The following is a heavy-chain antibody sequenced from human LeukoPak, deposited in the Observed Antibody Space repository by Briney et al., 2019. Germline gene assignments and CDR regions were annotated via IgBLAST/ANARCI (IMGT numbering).Heavy chain of an antibody. CDR3: ATSPSDGENY. CDR2: ISIDGSTT. CDR1: GFTFSNYW. V-gene: IGHV3-74*01. Sequence: GGSLRLSCAASGFTFSNYWMHWVRQAPGKGLVWVSRISIDGSTTSYADSMKGRFTISRDNAKSTLYLQMNSLRAEDTAVYYCATSPSDGENYWGQGTLVTVSS. J-gene: IGHJ4*02. D-gene: IGHD7-27*01.